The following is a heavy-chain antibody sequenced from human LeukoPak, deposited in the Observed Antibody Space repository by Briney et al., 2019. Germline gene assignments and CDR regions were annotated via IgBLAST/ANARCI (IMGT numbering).Heavy chain of an antibody. V-gene: IGHV1-2*02. Sequence: ASVKVSCKASGYTFTGYYMHWVRQAPGQGLEWMGWINPNSGGTNYAQKSQGRVTMTRDTSISTAYMELSRLRSDDTAVYYCARDEGYCSRTSCYLDWFDPWGQGTLVTVSS. CDR1: GYTFTGYY. CDR2: INPNSGGT. CDR3: ARDEGYCSRTSCYLDWFDP. D-gene: IGHD2-2*01. J-gene: IGHJ5*02.